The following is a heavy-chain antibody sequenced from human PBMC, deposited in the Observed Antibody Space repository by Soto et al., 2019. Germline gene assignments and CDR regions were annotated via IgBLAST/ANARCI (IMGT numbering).Heavy chain of an antibody. Sequence: EVQLVESGGALVQPGGSLRLSCAASGFTFTDYWMNWVRQAPGKGLEWVANIKQDGSEKYYVDSVKGRFTISQDNSKKTLYLQMDSLRADDTGLYYCAQDVSGWGRFGSWGQGTLVTVSS. CDR1: GFTFTDYW. V-gene: IGHV3-7*03. CDR2: IKQDGSEK. D-gene: IGHD6-19*01. CDR3: AQDVSGWGRFGS. J-gene: IGHJ4*02.